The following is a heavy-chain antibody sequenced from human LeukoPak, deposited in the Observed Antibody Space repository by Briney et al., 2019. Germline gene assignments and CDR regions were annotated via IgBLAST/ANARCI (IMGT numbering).Heavy chain of an antibody. V-gene: IGHV4-34*01. CDR1: GGSFSGYY. J-gene: IGHJ3*02. CDR2: INHSGST. CDR3: ARAYVGPDAFDI. D-gene: IGHD3-10*01. Sequence: MPSETLSLTCAVYGGSFSGYYWSWIRQPPGKGLEWIGEINHSGSTNYNPSLKSRVTISVDTSKNQFSLKLSSVTAADTAVYYCARAYVGPDAFDIWGQGTMVTVSS.